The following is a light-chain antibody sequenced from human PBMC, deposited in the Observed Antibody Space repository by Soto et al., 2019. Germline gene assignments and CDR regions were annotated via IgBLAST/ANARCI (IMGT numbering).Light chain of an antibody. CDR2: DAS. Sequence: PGERATLSCRASQSVRTYLAWYQQRPGQAPRILIYDASNRATGIPARFSGSGSGTDFTLTISSLEPEDFAVYYCQHRNSWPGTFGQGTNLEIK. V-gene: IGKV3-11*01. CDR1: QSVRTY. J-gene: IGKJ2*02. CDR3: QHRNSWPGT.